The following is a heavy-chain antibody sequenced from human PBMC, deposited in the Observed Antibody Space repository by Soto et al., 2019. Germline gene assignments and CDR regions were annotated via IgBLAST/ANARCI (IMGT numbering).Heavy chain of an antibody. D-gene: IGHD3-9*01. CDR3: ARVLYYDFLTGYSFSYYFDA. Sequence: SETLSLTCTVSGVSVSSGNFCWSWIRQPPGKGLECIGYICYTGSTDYHPSLKSRVTISIDTSKNEFSLQLSSVTAADTAVYYCARVLYYDFLTGYSFSYYFDAWGQGALVTVSS. CDR2: ICYTGST. V-gene: IGHV4-61*01. J-gene: IGHJ4*02. CDR1: GVSVSSGNFC.